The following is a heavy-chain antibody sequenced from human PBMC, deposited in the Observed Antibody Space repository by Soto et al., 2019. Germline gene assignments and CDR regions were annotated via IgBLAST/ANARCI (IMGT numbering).Heavy chain of an antibody. CDR2: IIPIFGTA. V-gene: IGHV1-69*13. J-gene: IGHJ6*02. D-gene: IGHD1-26*01. Sequence: SVKVSCKASGGTFSSDGFIWVRQAPGRGLEWMGGIIPIFGTANYAQKFQGRVTITADESTSTAYMELSSLRSEDTAVYYCARGTGATTHYYYYCDMDCWGQGTTVTVSS. CDR1: GGTFSSDG. CDR3: ARGTGATTHYYYYCDMDC.